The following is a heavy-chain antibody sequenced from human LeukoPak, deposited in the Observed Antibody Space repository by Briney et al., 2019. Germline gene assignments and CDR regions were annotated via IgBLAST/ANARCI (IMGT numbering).Heavy chain of an antibody. J-gene: IGHJ3*01. CDR1: GFTFSSYA. CDR2: ISYDGSNK. D-gene: IGHD6-13*01. Sequence: GRSPRLSCAASGFTFSSYAMHWVRQAPGKGLEWVAVISYDGSNKYYADSVKGRFTISRDNSKNTLYLQMNSLRAEDTAVYYCANNRYSSRWRGAFDVWGQGTMVTVSS. CDR3: ANNRYSSRWRGAFDV. V-gene: IGHV3-30-3*01.